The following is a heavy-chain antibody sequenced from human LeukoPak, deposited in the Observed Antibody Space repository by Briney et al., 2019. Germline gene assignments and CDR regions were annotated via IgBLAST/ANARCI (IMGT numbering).Heavy chain of an antibody. Sequence: SVKVSCKASGGTFSSYAISWVRQAPGQGLEWMGGIIPIFGTADYAQKFQGRVTITADESTSTAYMELSSLRSEDTAVYYCARVSCSSTSCPGSFDYWGQGTLVTVSS. CDR2: IIPIFGTA. J-gene: IGHJ4*02. CDR3: ARVSCSSTSCPGSFDY. CDR1: GGTFSSYA. V-gene: IGHV1-69*13. D-gene: IGHD2-2*01.